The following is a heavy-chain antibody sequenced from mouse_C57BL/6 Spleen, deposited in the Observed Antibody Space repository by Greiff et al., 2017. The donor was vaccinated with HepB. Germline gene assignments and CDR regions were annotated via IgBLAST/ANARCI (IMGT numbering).Heavy chain of an antibody. Sequence: EVKLVESGTVLARPGASVKMSCKTSGYTFTSYWMHWVKQRPGQGLEWIGAIYPGNSDTSYNQKFKGKAKLTAVTSASTAYMELSSLTNEDSAVYYCTGIGYSNHEAWFAYWGQGTLVTVSA. CDR2: IYPGNSDT. CDR3: TGIGYSNHEAWFAY. V-gene: IGHV1-5*01. CDR1: GYTFTSYW. D-gene: IGHD2-5*01. J-gene: IGHJ3*01.